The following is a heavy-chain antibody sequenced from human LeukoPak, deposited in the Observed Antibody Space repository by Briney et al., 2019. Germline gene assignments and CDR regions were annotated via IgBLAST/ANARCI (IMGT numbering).Heavy chain of an antibody. D-gene: IGHD1-26*01. CDR1: GFTFSNDR. CDR3: ARGRGGSYHY. Sequence: GGSLRLSCAASGFTFSNDRMHWVRQAPGKGLVWVSRINTDGSTTTYADSMKGRFTISRDNAKNTLYLQMNSLRVEDTAVYYCARGRGGSYHYWGQGTLVTVSS. J-gene: IGHJ4*02. CDR2: INTDGSTT. V-gene: IGHV3-74*01.